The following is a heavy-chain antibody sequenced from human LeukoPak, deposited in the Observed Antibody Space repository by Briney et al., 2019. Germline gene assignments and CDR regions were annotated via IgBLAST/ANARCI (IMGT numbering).Heavy chain of an antibody. V-gene: IGHV3-21*01. D-gene: IGHD3-9*01. CDR3: ARDKYYDILTGYRDNWFDP. CDR1: GFTFSSYS. CDR2: ISSSRSYI. J-gene: IGHJ5*02. Sequence: GGSLRLSCAASGFTFSSYSMNWVRQAPGKGLEWVSSISSSRSYIYYAGSVKGRFTISRDNAKISLYLQMNSLRAEDTAVYYCARDKYYDILTGYRDNWFDPWGQGTLVTVSS.